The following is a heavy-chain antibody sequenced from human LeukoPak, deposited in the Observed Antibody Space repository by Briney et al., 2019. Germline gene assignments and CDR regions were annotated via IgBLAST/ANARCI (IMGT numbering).Heavy chain of an antibody. J-gene: IGHJ4*02. D-gene: IGHD3-10*01. V-gene: IGHV4-4*07. CDR1: GGSISGYY. CDR3: ARIQRGISGGFDY. CDR2: IYTSGST. Sequence: SETLSLTCTVSGGSISGYYWSWIRQTAGKGLEWIGRIYTSGSTDYNPSLKSRVTMSVDTSKNQFSLELSSVTAADTAVYYCARIQRGISGGFDYWGQGTLVTVSS.